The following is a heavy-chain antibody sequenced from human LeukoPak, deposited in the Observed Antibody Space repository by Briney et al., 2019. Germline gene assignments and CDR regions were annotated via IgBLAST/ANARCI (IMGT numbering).Heavy chain of an antibody. J-gene: IGHJ4*02. CDR2: ISGSVGST. Sequence: PGGSLRLSCAASGFTFSSYAMSWVRQAPGKGLEWVSAISGSVGSTYYADSVKGRFTISRDNSKNTLYLQMNSLRAEDTAVYYCAKDQTVATTSNFDYWGQGTLVTVSS. D-gene: IGHD5-12*01. CDR1: GFTFSSYA. CDR3: AKDQTVATTSNFDY. V-gene: IGHV3-23*01.